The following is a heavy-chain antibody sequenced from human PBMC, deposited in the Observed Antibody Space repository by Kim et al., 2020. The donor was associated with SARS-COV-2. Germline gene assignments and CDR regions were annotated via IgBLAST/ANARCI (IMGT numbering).Heavy chain of an antibody. D-gene: IGHD3-9*01. CDR2: IYTSGST. Sequence: SETLSLTCTVSGGSISSGSYYWSWIRQPAGKGLEWIGRIYTSGSTNYNPSLKSRVTISVDTSKNQFSLKLSSVTAADPAMYYCARAGGAYFVWLEWFDPWGQGTLVTVSP. CDR3: ARAGGAYFVWLEWFDP. V-gene: IGHV4-61*02. J-gene: IGHJ5*02. CDR1: GGSISSGSYY.